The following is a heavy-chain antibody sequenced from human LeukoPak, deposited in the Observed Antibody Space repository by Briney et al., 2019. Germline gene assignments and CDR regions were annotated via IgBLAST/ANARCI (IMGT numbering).Heavy chain of an antibody. V-gene: IGHV1-18*01. CDR2: ISPYNGKT. Sequence: GASVKVSCKASGYIFTNLGISWVRQAPGQGLEWMGWISPYNGKTNYTQKLQGRVTMTADRSTSTAYMELSRLRSDDTAVYYCARVPNDYVWGSYRYSYFQHWGQGTLVTVSS. CDR3: ARVPNDYVWGSYRYSYFQH. CDR1: GYIFTNLG. D-gene: IGHD3-16*02. J-gene: IGHJ1*01.